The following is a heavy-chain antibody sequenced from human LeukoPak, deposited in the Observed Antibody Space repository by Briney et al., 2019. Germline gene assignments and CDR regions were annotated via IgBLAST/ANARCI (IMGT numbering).Heavy chain of an antibody. V-gene: IGHV3-23*01. CDR1: GFTFSSYA. CDR2: ISGSGGST. CDR3: AQSNYAFWSGYYGNRYYFDS. D-gene: IGHD3-3*01. Sequence: GGSLRLSCAASGFTFSSYAMSWVRQAPGKGLEWVSAISGSGGSTYYADSVKGRFTISRDNSKNTLYLQMNSLRAEDTAVYYCAQSNYAFWSGYYGNRYYFDSWGQGTLVTVSS. J-gene: IGHJ4*02.